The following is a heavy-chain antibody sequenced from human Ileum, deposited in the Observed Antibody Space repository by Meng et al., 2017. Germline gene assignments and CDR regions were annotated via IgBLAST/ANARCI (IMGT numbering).Heavy chain of an antibody. V-gene: IGHV1-3*01. D-gene: IGHD6-6*01. J-gene: IGHJ4*01. Sequence: VQSGAEVKKPGASVRISCKASGFTFSNYVIYWVRQAPGQSLECLGWIHAGSGDTKFSQTLQGRLTFGRDSAADTVYMELSSLTSGDRAVYYCGRCRASFYFDFLGQGTLVTVSS. CDR3: GRCRASFYFDF. CDR2: IHAGSGDT. CDR1: GFTFSNYV.